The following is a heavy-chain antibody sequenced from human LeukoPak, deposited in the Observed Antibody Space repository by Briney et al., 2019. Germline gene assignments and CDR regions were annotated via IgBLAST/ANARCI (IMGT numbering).Heavy chain of an antibody. CDR1: GFTFSSYG. CDR2: IRYDGSIK. D-gene: IGHD3-22*01. Sequence: GGSLRLSCAASGFTFSSYGMHWVRQAPGKGLEWVAFIRYDGSIKYYADSVKGRFTISRDNSKNSLYLQMNSLRAEDTAAYYCAKMGWYYDSSGYYFDYWGQGTLVTVSS. CDR3: AKMGWYYDSSGYYFDY. V-gene: IGHV3-30*02. J-gene: IGHJ4*02.